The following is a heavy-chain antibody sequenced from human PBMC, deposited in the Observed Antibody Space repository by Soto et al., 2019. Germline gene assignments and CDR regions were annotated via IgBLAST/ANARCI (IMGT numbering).Heavy chain of an antibody. V-gene: IGHV1-18*04. D-gene: IGHD1-26*01. J-gene: IGHJ4*02. CDR2: ITPYNGNA. CDR3: ARVRMYSGAYHDY. Sequence: QVQLVQSGAEVENPGASVKVSCKASGYTFSNFGINWVRQAPGQGLEWMGWITPYNGNANYAQKYQDRLTVTTDTSTNTAYVELRSLRSDDRAVYFCARVRMYSGAYHDYWGQGTLVTVSS. CDR1: GYTFSNFG.